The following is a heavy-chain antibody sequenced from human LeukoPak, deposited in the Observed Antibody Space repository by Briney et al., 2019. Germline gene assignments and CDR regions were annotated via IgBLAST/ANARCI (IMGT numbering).Heavy chain of an antibody. Sequence: ASVKVSCKASGYTFITYAMHWVRQAPGQRLEWMGWVNTGNGDTRYSQKFQDRITLTRDTSASTAYMELASLRSEDTAVYYCARGTGELRIFDYGGQEPLVTSPS. V-gene: IGHV1-3*04. CDR3: ARGTGELRIFDY. CDR2: VNTGNGDT. D-gene: IGHD3-16*01. J-gene: IGHJ4*02. CDR1: GYTFITYA.